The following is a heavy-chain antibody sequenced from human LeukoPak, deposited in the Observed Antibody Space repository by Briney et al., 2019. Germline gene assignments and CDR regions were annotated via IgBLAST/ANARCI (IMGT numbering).Heavy chain of an antibody. Sequence: GGSLKISCKGSGYSFTSYWIGWVRQMPGKGLEWMGIIYPGDSDTRYSPSFQGQVAISADKSISTAYLQWSSLKASDTAMYYCASSSVYCSGGSCYWGYWGQGTLVTVSS. J-gene: IGHJ4*02. CDR2: IYPGDSDT. CDR3: ASSSVYCSGGSCYWGY. CDR1: GYSFTSYW. V-gene: IGHV5-51*01. D-gene: IGHD2-15*01.